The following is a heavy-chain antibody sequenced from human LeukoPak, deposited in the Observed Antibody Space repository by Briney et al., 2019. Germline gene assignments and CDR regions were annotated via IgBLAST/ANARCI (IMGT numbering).Heavy chain of an antibody. J-gene: IGHJ5*02. CDR2: ISGSGGST. Sequence: GGSLSLSCAASGFTFSSYAMSWVRQAPGKGLEWVSAISGSGGSTYYADSVKGRFTISRDNSKNTLYLQMNCLRAEDTAVYYCAREYCSSTSCYIGWFDPWGQGTLVTVSS. CDR1: GFTFSSYA. V-gene: IGHV3-23*01. CDR3: AREYCSSTSCYIGWFDP. D-gene: IGHD2-2*02.